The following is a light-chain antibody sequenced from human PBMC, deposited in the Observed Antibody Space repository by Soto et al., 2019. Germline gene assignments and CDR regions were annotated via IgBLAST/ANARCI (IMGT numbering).Light chain of an antibody. V-gene: IGKV3-20*01. CDR1: QSVSSSY. Sequence: EIVLTQSPGTLSLSPGERATLSCRASQSVSSSYLAWYQQKPGQAPRLLIYGASSRATGIPDRFSGSGSGTDFTLTFSRLEPEDFAVYYCQQYVSSPITFGQGTRLEIK. CDR2: GAS. CDR3: QQYVSSPIT. J-gene: IGKJ5*01.